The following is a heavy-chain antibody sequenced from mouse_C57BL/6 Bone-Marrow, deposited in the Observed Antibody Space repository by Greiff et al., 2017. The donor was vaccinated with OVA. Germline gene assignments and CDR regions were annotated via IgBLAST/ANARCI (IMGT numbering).Heavy chain of an antibody. V-gene: IGHV5-9*01. CDR3: ARHDPGYIDV. J-gene: IGHJ1*03. CDR1: GFTFSSYT. Sequence: EVKLVESGGGLVKPGGSLKLSCAASGFTFSSYTMSWVRQTPEKRLEWVASISGGGGNTYYSDSVKGRFTISRANAKNTQYLQMSSLRAEDTALYYCARHDPGYIDVWGTGTTVTVSS. CDR2: ISGGGGNT.